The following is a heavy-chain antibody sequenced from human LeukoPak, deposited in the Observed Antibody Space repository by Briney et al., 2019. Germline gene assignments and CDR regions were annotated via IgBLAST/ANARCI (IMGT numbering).Heavy chain of an antibody. CDR2: INTYNGKT. J-gene: IGHJ4*02. D-gene: IGHD3-3*01. CDR3: ASRSGSTPYYFDY. CDR1: GYTFTSQG. V-gene: IGHV1-18*01. Sequence: ASVKVSCKASGYTFTSQGISWVRQAPGQGLEWMGWINTYNGKTNYAQKFQGRVTMTPDTSTSTAYLELRSLRSDDTAVYYCASRSGSTPYYFDYWGQGTLVTVSS.